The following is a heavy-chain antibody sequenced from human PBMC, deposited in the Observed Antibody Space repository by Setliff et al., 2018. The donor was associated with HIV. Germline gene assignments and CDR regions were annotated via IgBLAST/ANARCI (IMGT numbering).Heavy chain of an antibody. D-gene: IGHD5-18*01. CDR2: ISGSGGST. CDR3: AKDTAMPLTGVKWFDP. V-gene: IGHV3-23*01. Sequence: PGGSLRLSCAASGFTFSSYAMSWVRQAPGKGLEWVSAISGSGGSTYYADSVKGRFTISRDNSKNTLYLQMNSLRAEDTAVYYCAKDTAMPLTGVKWFDPWGQGTLVTVSS. CDR1: GFTFSSYA. J-gene: IGHJ5*02.